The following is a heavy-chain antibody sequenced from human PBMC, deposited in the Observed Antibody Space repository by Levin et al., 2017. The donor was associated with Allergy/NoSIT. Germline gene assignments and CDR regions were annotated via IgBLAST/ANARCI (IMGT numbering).Heavy chain of an antibody. Sequence: GESLKISCAASGFTFSSYGMHWVRQAPGKGLEWVAVIWDDGYKKYYADSVKGRFTISRDNSKNTLYLQMNRLRAEDTAVYYCARVLRFYYYYYMDVWGKGTTVTVSS. J-gene: IGHJ6*03. CDR1: GFTFSSYG. CDR2: IWDDGYKK. CDR3: ARVLRFYYYYYMDV. V-gene: IGHV3-33*01. D-gene: IGHD5-12*01.